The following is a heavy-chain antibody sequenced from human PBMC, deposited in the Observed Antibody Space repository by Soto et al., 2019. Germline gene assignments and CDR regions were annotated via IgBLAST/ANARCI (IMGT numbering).Heavy chain of an antibody. CDR1: GFTFSSYA. Sequence: GSLRLSCAASGFTFSSYAMSWVRQAPGKGLEWVSAISGSGGSTYYADSVKGRFTISRDNSKNTLYLQMNSLRAEDTAVYYCAKGYYYDSSGYLFDYWGQGTLVTVSS. CDR3: AKGYYYDSSGYLFDY. J-gene: IGHJ4*02. D-gene: IGHD3-22*01. CDR2: ISGSGGST. V-gene: IGHV3-23*01.